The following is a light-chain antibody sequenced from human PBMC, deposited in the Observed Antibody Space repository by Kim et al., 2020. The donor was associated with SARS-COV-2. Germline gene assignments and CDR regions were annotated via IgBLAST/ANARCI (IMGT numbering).Light chain of an antibody. J-gene: IGLJ3*02. Sequence: AVYDVHWYHQLPGTAPKPLIFGNSNRPSGVPDRFSGSKSGTSASLAVTGLQAEDEAVYYCQSFDNKLNWVFGGGTQLTVL. CDR3: QSFDNKLNWV. CDR1: AVYD. CDR2: GNS. V-gene: IGLV1-40*01.